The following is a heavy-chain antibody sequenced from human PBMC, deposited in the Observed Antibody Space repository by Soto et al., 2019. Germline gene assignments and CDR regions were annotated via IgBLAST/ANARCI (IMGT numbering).Heavy chain of an antibody. CDR2: IWYDGSNK. V-gene: IGHV3-33*08. CDR3: AANGDYAGYYYGMDV. Sequence: PGGSLRLSCAASGFTFSSYGMHWVRQAPGKGLEWVAVIWYDGSNKYYADSVKGRFTISRDNSKNTLYLQMNSLRAEDTAVYYCAANGDYAGYYYGMDVWGQGATVTVSS. J-gene: IGHJ6*02. CDR1: GFTFSSYG. D-gene: IGHD4-17*01.